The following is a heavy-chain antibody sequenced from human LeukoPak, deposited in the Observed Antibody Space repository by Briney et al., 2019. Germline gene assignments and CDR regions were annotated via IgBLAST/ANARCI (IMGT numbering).Heavy chain of an antibody. CDR3: AKDPEYGANFPEYFQH. J-gene: IGHJ1*01. CDR2: IWYDGSNK. V-gene: IGHV3-33*06. Sequence: GGSLRLSCAASGFTFNHFAIHWVRQAPGKGLEWVAIIWYDGSNKYYADSVKGRFTISRDNSKNTLYLQMNGLRAEDTAVYYCAKDPEYGANFPEYFQHWGQGTLVTVSS. CDR1: GFTFNHFA. D-gene: IGHD4-23*01.